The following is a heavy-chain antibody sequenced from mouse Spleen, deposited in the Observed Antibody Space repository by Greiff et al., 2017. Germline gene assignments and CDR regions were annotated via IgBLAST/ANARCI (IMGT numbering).Heavy chain of an antibody. Sequence: VQLQESGAELVKPGASVKISCKASGYAFSSYWMNWVKQRPGKGLEWIGQIYPGDGDTNYNVKFKGKATLTADKSSSTAYMQLSSLTSEDSAVYFCARSNDGYYDWYFDVWGTGTTVTVSS. CDR2: IYPGDGDT. CDR1: GYAFSSYW. D-gene: IGHD2-3*01. J-gene: IGHJ1*03. CDR3: ARSNDGYYDWYFDV. V-gene: IGHV1-80*01.